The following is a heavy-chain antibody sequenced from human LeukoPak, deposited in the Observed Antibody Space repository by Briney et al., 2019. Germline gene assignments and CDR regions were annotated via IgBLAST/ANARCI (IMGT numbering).Heavy chain of an antibody. V-gene: IGHV4-34*01. J-gene: IGHJ4*02. Sequence: SETLSLTCAVYGGSFSGYYWSWIRQPPGKGPEWIGEINHSGSTNYNPSLKSRVTISVDTSKNQFSLKLSSVTAADTAVYYCARSRASSVVPAAMSFDYWGQGTLVTVSS. CDR3: ARSRASSVVPAAMSFDY. CDR1: GGSFSGYY. CDR2: INHSGST. D-gene: IGHD2-2*01.